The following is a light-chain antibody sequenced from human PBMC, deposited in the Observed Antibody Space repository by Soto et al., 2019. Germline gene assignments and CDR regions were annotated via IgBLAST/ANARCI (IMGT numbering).Light chain of an antibody. J-gene: IGKJ1*01. CDR3: QQYNNCPPWT. Sequence: EIVMTQSPATLSVSPGGRATLSCRASQSVSSNLAWYQQKLGQAPRLLIYGASTRATGIPARFSGSGSGTEFTLTISSLQSEDFAVYYCQQYNNCPPWTFGQGTKVEIK. V-gene: IGKV3-15*01. CDR2: GAS. CDR1: QSVSSN.